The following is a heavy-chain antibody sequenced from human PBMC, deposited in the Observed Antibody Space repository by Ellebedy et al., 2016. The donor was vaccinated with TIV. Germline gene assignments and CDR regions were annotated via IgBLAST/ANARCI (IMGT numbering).Heavy chain of an antibody. CDR3: ARDGRYCSSTSCYNAPSSGMDV. CDR2: ISAYNGNT. V-gene: IGHV1-18*04. D-gene: IGHD2-2*02. J-gene: IGHJ6*02. Sequence: AASVKVSCKASGYTFTSYGISWARQTPGQGLEWMGWISAYNGNTNYAQKLQGRVTMTTDTSTSTAYMELRSLRSDDTAVYYCARDGRYCSSTSCYNAPSSGMDVWGQGTTVTVSS. CDR1: GYTFTSYG.